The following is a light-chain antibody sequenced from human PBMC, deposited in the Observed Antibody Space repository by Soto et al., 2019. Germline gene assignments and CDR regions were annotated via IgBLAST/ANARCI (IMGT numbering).Light chain of an antibody. Sequence: QSVLTQPPSVSGAPGQRVTISCTGSSSNIGAGHDVHWYQQLPGTAPKLLIYGNGNRPSGVPDRFSGSKSGTSASLAITGLQADDEADYYCCSYVGSDTYVIFGGGTKVTVL. CDR1: SSNIGAGHD. V-gene: IGLV1-40*01. J-gene: IGLJ2*01. CDR2: GNG. CDR3: CSYVGSDTYVI.